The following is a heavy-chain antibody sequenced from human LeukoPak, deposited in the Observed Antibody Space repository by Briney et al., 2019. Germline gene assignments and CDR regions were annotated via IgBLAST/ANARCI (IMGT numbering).Heavy chain of an antibody. CDR3: ARHTPESIVVVTWYLDY. CDR2: IDYSGSS. J-gene: IGHJ4*02. D-gene: IGHD2-21*02. CDR1: GASISTNSYY. Sequence: SETLSLTCTVSGASISTNSYYWGWIRQPPGKGLEWIGSIDYSGSSYYNPSLKSRVTISIDTSKNQFSLKLSSVTAADTAVYYCARHTPESIVVVTWYLDYWGQGTLVTVSS. V-gene: IGHV4-39*01.